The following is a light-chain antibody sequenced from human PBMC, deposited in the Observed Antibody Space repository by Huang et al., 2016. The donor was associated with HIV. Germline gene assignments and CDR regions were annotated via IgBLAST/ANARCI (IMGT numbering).Light chain of an antibody. CDR1: QGVSSS. J-gene: IGKJ2*01. Sequence: EVVLTQSPATLSLSPGARATLSCRASQGVSSSFAWYQQKPGQAPRILFYAAAARATGIPARFSGSASGTDFTLTISSLEPEDFAVYYCQQRRNWPPYTFGQGTKLEIK. V-gene: IGKV3-11*01. CDR2: AAA. CDR3: QQRRNWPPYT.